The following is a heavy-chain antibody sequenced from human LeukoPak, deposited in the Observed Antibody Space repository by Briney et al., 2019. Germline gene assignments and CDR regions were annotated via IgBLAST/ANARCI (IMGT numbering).Heavy chain of an antibody. Sequence: GGSLRLSCAASGFTFSSYEMNWVRRAPGKGLEWVSYISSSGSTIYYADSVKGRFTISRDNAKNTLYLQMNSLRAEDTAVYYCARSYYGGLDYWGQGTLVTVSS. J-gene: IGHJ4*02. V-gene: IGHV3-48*03. CDR3: ARSYYGGLDY. CDR1: GFTFSSYE. CDR2: ISSSGSTI. D-gene: IGHD4-17*01.